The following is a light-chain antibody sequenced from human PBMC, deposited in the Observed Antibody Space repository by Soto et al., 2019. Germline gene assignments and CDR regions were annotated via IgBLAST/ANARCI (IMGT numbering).Light chain of an antibody. V-gene: IGKV1-5*01. J-gene: IGKJ1*01. Sequence: DIQMTQSPSTLSASVGDRVTITCRASQSISSWLAWYQQKPGQAPKLLIYNACSLESGVPSRFSGSGSGTEFTLTISSLQPDDFATYYCQQYNSYSTWTFGQGTKVDIK. CDR2: NAC. CDR1: QSISSW. CDR3: QQYNSYSTWT.